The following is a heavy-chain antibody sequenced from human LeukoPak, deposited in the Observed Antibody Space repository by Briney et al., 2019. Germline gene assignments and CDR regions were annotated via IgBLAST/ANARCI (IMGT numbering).Heavy chain of an antibody. CDR2: IYYSGST. J-gene: IGHJ4*02. CDR1: GGSISSSSYY. D-gene: IGHD3-22*01. Sequence: SETLSLTCTVSGGSISSSSYYWGWIRQPPGKGLEWIGSIYYSGSTYYNPSLKSRVTISVDTSKNQFSLKPSPVTAADTAVYYCARYYYDSSGYSQLDYWGQGTLATVSS. V-gene: IGHV4-39*07. CDR3: ARYYYDSSGYSQLDY.